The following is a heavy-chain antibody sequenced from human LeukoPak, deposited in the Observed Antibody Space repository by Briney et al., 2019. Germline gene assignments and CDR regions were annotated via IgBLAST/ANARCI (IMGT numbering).Heavy chain of an antibody. CDR1: GGSISSDNYY. D-gene: IGHD3-10*01. CDR3: ARHYYGSAKHFNWFDS. CDR2: INHSGST. J-gene: IGHJ5*01. V-gene: IGHV4-39*01. Sequence: SETLSLTCTVSGGSISSDNYYWGWMRQPPGKELEWIGEINHSGSTNYNPSLKSRVTISVDTSKNQFSLKLSSVTAADTAVYYCARHYYGSAKHFNWFDSWGQGTLVTVSS.